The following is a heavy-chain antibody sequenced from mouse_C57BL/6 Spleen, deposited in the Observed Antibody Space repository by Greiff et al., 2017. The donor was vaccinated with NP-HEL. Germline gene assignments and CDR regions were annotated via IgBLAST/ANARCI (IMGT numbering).Heavy chain of an antibody. J-gene: IGHJ2*01. Sequence: VKLQESGAELVRPGTSVKMSCKASGYTFTNYWIGWAKQRPGHGLEWIGDIYPGGGYTNYNEKFKGKATLTADKSSSTAYMQFSSLTSEDSAIYYCAREEDYGSSLDYWGQGTTLTVSS. V-gene: IGHV1-63*01. CDR2: IYPGGGYT. CDR1: GYTFTNYW. CDR3: AREEDYGSSLDY. D-gene: IGHD1-1*01.